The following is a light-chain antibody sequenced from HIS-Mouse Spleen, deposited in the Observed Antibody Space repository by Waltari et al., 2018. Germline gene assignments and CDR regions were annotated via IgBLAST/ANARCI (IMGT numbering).Light chain of an antibody. J-gene: IGLJ3*02. V-gene: IGLV5-45*03. CDR3: MIWHSSAWV. CDR1: SGINVGTYR. CDR2: YKSDSGQ. Sequence: QAVLTQPSSLSASPGASASLTCTLRSGINVGTYRIYWYQQKPGSPPQYLLRYKSDSGQQQGSGVRSRFSGSKDASANAVILLISGLQSEDEADYYCMIWHSSAWVFGGGTKLTVL.